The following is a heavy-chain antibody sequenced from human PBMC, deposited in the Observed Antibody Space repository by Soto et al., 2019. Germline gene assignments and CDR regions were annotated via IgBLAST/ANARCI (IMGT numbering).Heavy chain of an antibody. CDR3: VRVPGAFSSSWSNHFAS. CDR2: VNTDGSAT. D-gene: IGHD3-10*01. CDR1: GFTFGRYV. J-gene: IGHJ4*02. Sequence: EVQLVESGGRLVQPGGSLRLSCEASGFTFGRYVMHWVRQVPGKGLAWVSRVNTDGSATIYAHSVKGRFIISRDNVRNTVYLDMSSLRAEDSAVYFCVRVPGAFSSSWSNHFASWGAGTLVTVSS. V-gene: IGHV3-74*01.